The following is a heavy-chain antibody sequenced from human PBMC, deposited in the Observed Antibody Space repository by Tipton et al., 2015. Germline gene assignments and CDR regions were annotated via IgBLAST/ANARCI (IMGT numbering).Heavy chain of an antibody. V-gene: IGHV4-4*02. CDR2: IYHSGNT. D-gene: IGHD4-23*01. Sequence: TLSLTCAVSGGSISSSNWWSWVRQPPGKKLEWIGEIYHSGNTNYNPPLKSRVTISVDKSKNQFSLKLSSVTAADTAVYYCARARGRHGGLFDSWGQGILVTVSS. CDR3: ARARGRHGGLFDS. J-gene: IGHJ4*02. CDR1: GGSISSSNW.